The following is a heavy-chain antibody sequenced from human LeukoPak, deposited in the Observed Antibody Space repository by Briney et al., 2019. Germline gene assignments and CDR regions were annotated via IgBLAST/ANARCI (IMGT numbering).Heavy chain of an antibody. CDR2: INHSGST. CDR3: ARVRDCSSTSCSRYGYYYYYYMDV. Sequence: SETLSLTCAVYGGSFSGYDWSWIRQPPGKGLEWIGEINHSGSTNYNPSLKSRVTISVDTSKNQFSLKLSSVTAADTAVYYCARVRDCSSTSCSRYGYYYYYYMDVWGKGTTVTVSS. CDR1: GGSFSGYD. V-gene: IGHV4-34*01. D-gene: IGHD2-2*01. J-gene: IGHJ6*03.